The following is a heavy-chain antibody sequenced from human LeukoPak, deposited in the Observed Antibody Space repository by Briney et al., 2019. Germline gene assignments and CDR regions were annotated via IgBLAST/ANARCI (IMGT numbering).Heavy chain of an antibody. CDR1: GDSISTSNSY. Sequence: PSETLSLTCTVSGDSISTSNSYWGWIRQPPGKGLEWIGSIYYSGNTYYNASLKSRVTISVDTSKNQFSLKLSSVTAADTAVYYCARGIPNPVHDCSSTSCYAYYFDYWGQGTLVTVSS. D-gene: IGHD2-2*01. J-gene: IGHJ4*02. V-gene: IGHV4-39*07. CDR3: ARGIPNPVHDCSSTSCYAYYFDY. CDR2: IYYSGNT.